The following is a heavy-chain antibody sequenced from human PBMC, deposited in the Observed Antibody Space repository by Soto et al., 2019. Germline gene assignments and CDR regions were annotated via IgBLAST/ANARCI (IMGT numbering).Heavy chain of an antibody. V-gene: IGHV3-7*01. CDR3: ASRDTAMASDALDI. J-gene: IGHJ3*02. CDR1: GFTFSSYW. CDR2: IKQDGSEK. Sequence: EVQLVESGGGLVQPGGSLRLSCAASGFTFSSYWMSWVRQAPGKGLEWVANIKQDGSEKYYVDSVKGRFTISRDNAKNSLYLQMNSLRAEDTAVYYCASRDTAMASDALDIRGQGTMVTVSS. D-gene: IGHD5-18*01.